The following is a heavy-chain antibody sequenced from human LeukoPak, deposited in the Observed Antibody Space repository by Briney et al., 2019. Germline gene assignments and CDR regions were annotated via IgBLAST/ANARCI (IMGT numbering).Heavy chain of an antibody. CDR1: GGSISRGGYY. J-gene: IGHJ4*02. CDR2: IYYSGST. Sequence: SQTLSLTCTVSGGSISRGGYYWSWIRQHPGKGLEWIGYIYYSGSTYYNPSLKSRGTISVDTSKNQFSLKLSSGPAADTAVYYCARDRRSGGYYYFDYWGQGTLVTVSS. V-gene: IGHV4-31*03. CDR3: ARDRRSGGYYYFDY. D-gene: IGHD1-26*01.